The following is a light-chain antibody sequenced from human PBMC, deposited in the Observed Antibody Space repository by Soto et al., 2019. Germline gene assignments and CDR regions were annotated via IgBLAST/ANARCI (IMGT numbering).Light chain of an antibody. CDR3: ASWDDSLSGYV. V-gene: IGLV1-47*01. CDR1: SSNIGSNY. J-gene: IGLJ1*01. Sequence: QHVLTQPPSASGTPGQRVTISCSGSSSNIGSNYVYWYQQLPGTAPKLLIYRNNQRPSGVPDRFSGSKSGTSASLAISGLRSEDEADYYCASWDDSLSGYVFGTGTQLTVL. CDR2: RNN.